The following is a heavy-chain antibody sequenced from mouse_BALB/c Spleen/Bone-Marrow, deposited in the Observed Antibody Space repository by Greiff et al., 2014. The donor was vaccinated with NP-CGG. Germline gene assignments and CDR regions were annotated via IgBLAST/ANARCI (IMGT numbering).Heavy chain of an antibody. CDR1: GYTFTDYT. J-gene: IGHJ2*01. Sequence: DVQLVESGPELAKPGASVKISCKTSGYTFTDYTMHWVKQSHGKSLEWIGHINPNIGGTNYNQKFKGKATLTLDKSSRTAYMELRSLTSEDSAVYYCTRSRYGDYWGQGTTLTVSS. V-gene: IGHV1-18*01. CDR2: INPNIGGT. D-gene: IGHD2-14*01. CDR3: TRSRYGDY.